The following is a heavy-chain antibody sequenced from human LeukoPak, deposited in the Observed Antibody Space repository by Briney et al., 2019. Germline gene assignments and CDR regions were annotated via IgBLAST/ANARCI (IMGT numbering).Heavy chain of an antibody. Sequence: GGSLRLSCAASGFTFSRYSMNWVRQAPGKGLEWVSSISSSSSYIYYADSVKGRFTISRDNAKNSLYLQMNSLRAEDTAVYYCARDLGTTVTTYLDYWGQGTLVTVSS. J-gene: IGHJ4*02. CDR2: ISSSSSYI. D-gene: IGHD4-17*01. V-gene: IGHV3-21*01. CDR3: ARDLGTTVTTYLDY. CDR1: GFTFSRYS.